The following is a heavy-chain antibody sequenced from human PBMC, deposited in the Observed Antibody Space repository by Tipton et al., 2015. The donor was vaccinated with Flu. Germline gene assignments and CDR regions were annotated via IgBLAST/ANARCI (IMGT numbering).Heavy chain of an antibody. V-gene: IGHV4-39*02. CDR2: VYYSGST. J-gene: IGHJ4*02. Sequence: TLSLTCTVSGGSIRSSSYYWGWIRRPPGKGLEWIGSVYYSGSTYYNPSLKSRVTISLDTSKNHFSLKLTSVTAADTAVYYCASHGLAVAGPSPFDYWGQGTLVTVSS. D-gene: IGHD6-19*01. CDR1: GGSIRSSSYY. CDR3: ASHGLAVAGPSPFDY.